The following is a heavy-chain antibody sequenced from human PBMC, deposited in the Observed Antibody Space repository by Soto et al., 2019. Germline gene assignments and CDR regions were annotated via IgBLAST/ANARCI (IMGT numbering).Heavy chain of an antibody. D-gene: IGHD3-9*01. Sequence: GESLKISCKGSGYSFTSYWIGWVRQMPGKGLEWMGIIYPGDSDTRYSPSFQGQVTISADKSISTAYLQWSSLKASDTAMYYGGRGECYDTNYFYGMHGCGQGTTVTVSS. CDR2: IYPGDSDT. V-gene: IGHV5-51*01. J-gene: IGHJ6*02. CDR1: GYSFTSYW. CDR3: GRGECYDTNYFYGMHG.